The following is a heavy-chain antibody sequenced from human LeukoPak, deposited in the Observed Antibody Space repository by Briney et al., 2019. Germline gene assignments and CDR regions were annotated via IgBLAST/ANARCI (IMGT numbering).Heavy chain of an antibody. V-gene: IGHV4-34*01. CDR1: GGSFSRYY. D-gene: IGHD1-1*01. CDR2: INHSGST. J-gene: IGHJ4*02. Sequence: SETLSLTCAVYGGSFSRYYWSWIRQPPGKGLEWIGEINHSGSTNYNPSLKSRVTISVDTSKYQFSLKLSSVTAADTAVYYCARGNPEETTGDYWGQGTLVTVSS. CDR3: ARGNPEETTGDY.